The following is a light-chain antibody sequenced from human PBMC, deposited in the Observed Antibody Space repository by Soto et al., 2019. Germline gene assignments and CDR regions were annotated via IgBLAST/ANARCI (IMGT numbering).Light chain of an antibody. J-gene: IGKJ4*01. V-gene: IGKV1-5*03. CDR1: QSISTW. Sequence: DIQMTQSPSTLSASVGDRVTITCRASQSISTWLAWYKQKPGKATKLLIYKAYSLESGVPSRFSVSGFGTEFTLTISSLQPEDFATYYCQQYNTFPLTFGGGTKVDIK. CDR2: KAY. CDR3: QQYNTFPLT.